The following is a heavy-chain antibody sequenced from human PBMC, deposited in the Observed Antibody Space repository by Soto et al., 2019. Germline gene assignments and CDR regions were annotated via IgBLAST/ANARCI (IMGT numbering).Heavy chain of an antibody. Sequence: SVKVTCKASGYTFTYYEITLLRQAPGQGLEWMGWISAYSGNTNYAQKLQGRLTMTTDTSTNTAYMELRSLRSDDTAVYYCARVVKAGDYGDYGRYYFDYWGHGTLVTVSS. CDR3: ARVVKAGDYGDYGRYYFDY. V-gene: IGHV1-18*04. J-gene: IGHJ4*01. D-gene: IGHD4-17*01. CDR2: ISAYSGNT. CDR1: GYTFTYYE.